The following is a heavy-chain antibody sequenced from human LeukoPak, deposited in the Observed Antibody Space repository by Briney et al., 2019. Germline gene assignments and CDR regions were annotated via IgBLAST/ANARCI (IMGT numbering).Heavy chain of an antibody. CDR1: GGSISSGSYY. CDR3: ARDHRGSYRN. V-gene: IGHV4-61*02. CDR2: IYTSGST. D-gene: IGHD1-26*01. J-gene: IGHJ4*02. Sequence: PSETLSLTCTVSGGSISSGSYYWSWIRQPAGKGLEWIGRIYTSGSTNYNPSLKSRVTISVDTSKNQFSLKLSSVTAADTAVYYCARDHRGSYRNWGQGTLVTVSS.